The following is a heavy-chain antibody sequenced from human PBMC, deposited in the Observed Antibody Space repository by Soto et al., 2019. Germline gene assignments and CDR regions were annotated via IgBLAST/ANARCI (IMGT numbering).Heavy chain of an antibody. J-gene: IGHJ6*02. CDR2: IDPSDSYT. V-gene: IGHV5-10-1*01. CDR3: ARRAIAVAVNYYYYGMDV. D-gene: IGHD6-19*01. CDR1: GYSFTSYW. Sequence: PGESLKISCKGSGYSFTSYWISWVRQMPGKGLEWMGRIDPSDSYTNYSPSFQGHVTISADKSISTAYLQWSSLKASDTAMYYCARRAIAVAVNYYYYGMDVWGQGTTVTVSS.